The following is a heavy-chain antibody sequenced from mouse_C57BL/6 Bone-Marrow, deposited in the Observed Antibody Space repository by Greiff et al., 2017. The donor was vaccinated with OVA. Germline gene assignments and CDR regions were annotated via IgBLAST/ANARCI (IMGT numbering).Heavy chain of an antibody. CDR3: ASLITTVVATKAHWYFDV. D-gene: IGHD1-1*01. CDR2: IDPSDSYT. V-gene: IGHV1-59*01. CDR1: GYTFTSYW. Sequence: VQLQQPGAELVRPGTSVKLSCKASGYTFTSYWMHWVKQRPGQGLEWIGVIDPSDSYTNYNQKFKGKATLTVDTSSSTAYMQLSSLTSEDSAVYYCASLITTVVATKAHWYFDVWGTGTTVTVSS. J-gene: IGHJ1*03.